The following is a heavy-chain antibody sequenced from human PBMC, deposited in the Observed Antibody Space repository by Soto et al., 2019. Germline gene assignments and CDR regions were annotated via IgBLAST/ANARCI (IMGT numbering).Heavy chain of an antibody. CDR2: INAGNGNT. CDR1: GYTFTSYA. V-gene: IGHV1-3*01. CDR3: AFIIWAGRHYGMDV. Sequence: GASVKVSCKASGYTFTSYAMHWVRQAPGQRLEWMGWINAGNGNTKYSQKFQGRVTITRDTSASTAYMELSSLRSEDTAVYYCAFIIWAGRHYGMDVWGQGTTVTVSS. D-gene: IGHD6-19*01. J-gene: IGHJ6*02.